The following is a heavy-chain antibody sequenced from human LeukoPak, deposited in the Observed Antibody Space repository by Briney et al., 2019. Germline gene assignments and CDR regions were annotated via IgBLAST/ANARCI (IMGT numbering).Heavy chain of an antibody. D-gene: IGHD7-27*01. CDR3: ARDTAGWGSDAFDI. J-gene: IGHJ3*02. Sequence: TLSLTCTVSGGSITSGDYYWSWIRQPPGTGLEWIGYIYYSGSTYYNPSLKSRVTISLDTSKNQFSLKLSSVTAADTAVYYCARDTAGWGSDAFDIWGQGTMVTVSS. V-gene: IGHV4-30-4*01. CDR1: GGSITSGDYY. CDR2: IYYSGST.